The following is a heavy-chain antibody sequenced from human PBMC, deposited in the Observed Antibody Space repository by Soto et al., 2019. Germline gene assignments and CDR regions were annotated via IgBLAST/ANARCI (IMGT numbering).Heavy chain of an antibody. CDR3: AKFSSTVTTFD. CDR1: GFTFSSYW. D-gene: IGHD4-17*01. Sequence: VQLVESGGGLVQPGGSLRLSCAASGFTFSSYWMSWVRQAPGKGLEWVANINQDGSEKYYVDSVKGRFTISRDNAKNSLYLQMKSLRADDTAVYYCAKFSSTVTTFDWGQGTLVTVSS. J-gene: IGHJ4*02. V-gene: IGHV3-7*01. CDR2: INQDGSEK.